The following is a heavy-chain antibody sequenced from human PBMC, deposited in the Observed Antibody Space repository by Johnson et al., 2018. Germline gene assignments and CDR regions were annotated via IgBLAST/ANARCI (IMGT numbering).Heavy chain of an antibody. Sequence: VQLVQSGGGLVKPGRSLRLSCTASGFTFGDYAMSWFRQAPGKGLEWVGFIRSKAYGGTTEYAASVKGRFTISRDDSKSIAYLQMNSLKTEDTAVYYCTRAGEGWLPDYYCGMDVWGQGTTVTVSS. D-gene: IGHD3-10*01. J-gene: IGHJ6*02. CDR3: TRAGEGWLPDYYCGMDV. CDR2: IRSKAYGGTT. V-gene: IGHV3-49*05. CDR1: GFTFGDYA.